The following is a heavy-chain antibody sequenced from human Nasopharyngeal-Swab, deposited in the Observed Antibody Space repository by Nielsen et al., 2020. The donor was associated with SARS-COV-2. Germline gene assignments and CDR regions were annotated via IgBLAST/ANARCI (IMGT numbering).Heavy chain of an antibody. J-gene: IGHJ4*02. D-gene: IGHD6-19*01. CDR3: ATFPAVYSSGWYPFDY. CDR2: FDPEDGET. V-gene: IGHV1-24*01. Sequence: ASVKVSCKVSGYTLTELSMHWARQAPGKGLEWMGGFDPEDGETIYAQKFQGRVTMTEDTSTDTAYMELSSLRSEDTAVYYCATFPAVYSSGWYPFDYWGQGTLVTVSS. CDR1: GYTLTELS.